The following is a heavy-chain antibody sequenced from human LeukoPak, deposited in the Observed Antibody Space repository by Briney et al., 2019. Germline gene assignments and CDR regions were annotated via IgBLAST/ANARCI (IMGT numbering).Heavy chain of an antibody. V-gene: IGHV3-30*18. CDR3: AKDPSQGVDY. CDR2: ISYDGSNR. Sequence: GGSLRLSCAASGLTFSGYDMHWVRQAPGKGLEWVAVISYDGSNRYYADSVKGRFIISRDTSKNTLYLQMNSLRAEDTAVYYCAKDPSQGVDYWGQGTLVTVSS. CDR1: GLTFSGYD. J-gene: IGHJ4*02.